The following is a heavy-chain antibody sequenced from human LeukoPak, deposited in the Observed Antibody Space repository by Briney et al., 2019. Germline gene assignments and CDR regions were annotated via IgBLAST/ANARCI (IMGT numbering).Heavy chain of an antibody. CDR2: IYYSGST. CDR3: ARYRIAAAGTLDY. Sequence: TPSETLSLTRTVSGGSISSGGYYWSWIRQHPGKGLEWIGYIYYSGSTYYNPSLKSRVTISVDTSKNQFSLKLSSVTAADTAVYYCARYRIAAAGTLDYWGQGTLVTVSS. D-gene: IGHD6-13*01. V-gene: IGHV4-31*03. CDR1: GGSISSGGYY. J-gene: IGHJ4*02.